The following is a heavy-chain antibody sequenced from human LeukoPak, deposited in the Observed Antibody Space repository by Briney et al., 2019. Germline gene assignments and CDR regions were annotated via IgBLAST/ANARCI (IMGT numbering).Heavy chain of an antibody. V-gene: IGHV5-51*01. CDR3: ARGASHYYMDV. Sequence: GAPLKISCKGSGSRFTSYWIGWVRQMPGKGLEWMGIIYPGDSDTRYSPSFQGQVTISADKSISTAYLQWSSLKASDTAMYYCARGASHYYMDVWGKGTTVTVSS. CDR1: GSRFTSYW. CDR2: IYPGDSDT. J-gene: IGHJ6*03.